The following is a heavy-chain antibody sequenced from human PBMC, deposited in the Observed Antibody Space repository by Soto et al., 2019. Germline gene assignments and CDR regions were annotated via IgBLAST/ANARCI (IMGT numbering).Heavy chain of an antibody. Sequence: PGGSLRLSCADSGFTFRSYALHWVRQAPGKGLEWVAVISYDGSNRYYADSVKGRFTISRDSSKNTLFLQMNSLRAEDTAVYYCARDSGPSITIFGVLYVWGQGTTVTVSS. D-gene: IGHD3-3*01. CDR2: ISYDGSNR. CDR3: ARDSGPSITIFGVLYV. J-gene: IGHJ6*02. CDR1: GFTFRSYA. V-gene: IGHV3-30-3*01.